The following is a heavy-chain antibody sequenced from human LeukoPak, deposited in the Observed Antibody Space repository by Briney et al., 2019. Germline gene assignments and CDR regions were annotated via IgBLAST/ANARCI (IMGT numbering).Heavy chain of an antibody. CDR2: IIPILGIA. Sequence: ASVKVSCKASGGTFSSYTISWVRQAPGQGLGWMGRIIPILGIANYAQKLQGRVTITADNSTSKDYMELSSLRSEDTAVYDCARWAKGMATTPYFDYWGQGTLVTVSS. D-gene: IGHD5-24*01. V-gene: IGHV1-69*02. CDR1: GGTFSSYT. J-gene: IGHJ4*02. CDR3: ARWAKGMATTPYFDY.